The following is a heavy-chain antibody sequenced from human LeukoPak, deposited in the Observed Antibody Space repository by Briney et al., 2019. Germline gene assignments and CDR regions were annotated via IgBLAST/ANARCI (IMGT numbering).Heavy chain of an antibody. CDR2: INWNGGRT. D-gene: IGHD3-22*01. Sequence: TGGSLRLSCAASGFTFNDYGVCWVRHAQGKGLEWVSGINWNGGRTGYADSMKGRFTISRDNAKNSLYLQMNGLRAEDTAVYYCARVGYDSSGYPHWGYWGQGTLVTVSS. CDR1: GFTFNDYG. CDR3: ARVGYDSSGYPHWGY. V-gene: IGHV3-20*04. J-gene: IGHJ4*02.